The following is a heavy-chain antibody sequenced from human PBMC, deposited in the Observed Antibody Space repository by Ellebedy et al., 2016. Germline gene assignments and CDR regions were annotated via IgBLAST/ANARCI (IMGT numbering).Heavy chain of an antibody. CDR1: GFTFSSYS. CDR3: SLKTDAGPRDYPFDY. J-gene: IGHJ4*02. D-gene: IGHD5-12*01. V-gene: IGHV3-21*01. Sequence: GGSLRLXCAASGFTFSSYSMNWVRQAPGKGLEWVSSISSSSSYIYYTDSVKGRFTISRDNAKNSLYLQMNSLRAEDTAVYCCSLKTDAGPRDYPFDYWGQGTLVTVSS. CDR2: ISSSSSYI.